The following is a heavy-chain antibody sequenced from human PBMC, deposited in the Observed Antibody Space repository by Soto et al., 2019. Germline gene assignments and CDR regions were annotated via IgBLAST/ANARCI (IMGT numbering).Heavy chain of an antibody. CDR2: INHIGST. CDR1: GGAFSGYY. D-gene: IGHD4-17*01. CDR3: AARMTKVTYYYYGMDV. J-gene: IGHJ6*02. V-gene: IGHV4-34*01. Sequence: PSETLSLTCAVYGGAFSGYYWSGIRQPPGKGREGSGEINHIGSTNYNPSLKRRVTISVETSNNQSSLTLSSVTAADTAVYYCAARMTKVTYYYYGMDVWGQGTTVTVSS.